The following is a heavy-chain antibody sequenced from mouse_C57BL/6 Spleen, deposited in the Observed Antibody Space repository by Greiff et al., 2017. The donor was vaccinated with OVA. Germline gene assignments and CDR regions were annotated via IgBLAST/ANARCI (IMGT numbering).Heavy chain of an antibody. CDR3: ARPRYGSSYNYAMDY. CDR1: GFTFSDYY. V-gene: IGHV5-12*01. D-gene: IGHD1-1*01. CDR2: ISNGGGST. J-gene: IGHJ4*01. Sequence: DVMLVESGGGLVQPGGSLKLSCVASGFTFSDYYMYWVRQTPEKRLEWVAYISNGGGSTYYPDTVKGRFTISRDNAKNTLYLQMSRLKSEDTAMYYCARPRYGSSYNYAMDYWGQGTSVTVSS.